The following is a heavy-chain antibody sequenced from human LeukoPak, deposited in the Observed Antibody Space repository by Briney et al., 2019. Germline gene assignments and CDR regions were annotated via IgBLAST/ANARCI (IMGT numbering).Heavy chain of an antibody. CDR2: IYCSGST. V-gene: IGHV4-31*03. J-gene: IGHJ4*02. CDR1: GGSISSGGYY. Sequence: SETLSLTCTVSGGSISSGGYYWSWIRQHPGKGLEWIGYIYCSGSTYYNPSLKSRVTISVDTSKNQFSLKLSSVTAADTAVYYCARAPVVDCSSTSCYTPGFDYWGQGTLVTVSS. CDR3: ARAPVVDCSSTSCYTPGFDY. D-gene: IGHD2-2*02.